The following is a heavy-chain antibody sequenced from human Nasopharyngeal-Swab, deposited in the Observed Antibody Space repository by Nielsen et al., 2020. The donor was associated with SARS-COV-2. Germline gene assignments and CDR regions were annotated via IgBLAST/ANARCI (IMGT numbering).Heavy chain of an antibody. CDR1: GYTFTDLS. CDR3: ARHGVAEDY. CDR2: FDPEDGEA. J-gene: IGHJ4*02. D-gene: IGHD3-3*01. Sequence: ASVQVSCKVSGYTFTDLSMHWVRQAPGKGLEWMGGFDPEDGEAIYTQKFQGRVTMTEDTSIDTAYMELSSLRSEDTAVYYCARHGVAEDYWGQGTLVTVSS. V-gene: IGHV1-24*01.